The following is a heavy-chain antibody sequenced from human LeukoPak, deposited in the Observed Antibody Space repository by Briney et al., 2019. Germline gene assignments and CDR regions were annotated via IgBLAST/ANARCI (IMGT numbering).Heavy chain of an antibody. D-gene: IGHD6-19*01. CDR2: IYTGGTT. CDR1: GFTVSGNY. J-gene: IGHJ4*02. V-gene: IGHV3-66*01. CDR3: TRDRSISVAGTNDY. Sequence: GGSLRLSCVGSGFTVSGNYMSWVRQAPGKGLEWVSIIYTGGTTYYADSVKGRFIISRDNSKNTLYLQMNSLSAEDTAVYYCTRDRSISVAGTNDYWGQGTLVTVSS.